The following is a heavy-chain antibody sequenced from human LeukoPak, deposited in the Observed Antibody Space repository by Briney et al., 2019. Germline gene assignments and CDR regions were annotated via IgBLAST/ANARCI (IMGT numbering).Heavy chain of an antibody. CDR3: ARASSGAIYYYGMDV. CDR1: GFIFNNYG. J-gene: IGHJ6*02. CDR2: IYNSGST. D-gene: IGHD3-10*01. Sequence: GSLRLSCAASGFIFNNYGLVWVRQPPGKGLEWIGCIYNSGSTLYNPSLKSRVTISEDTSKGQFSLKLSSVTAADTAVYYCARASSGAIYYYGMDVWGQGTTVTVSS. V-gene: IGHV4-59*01.